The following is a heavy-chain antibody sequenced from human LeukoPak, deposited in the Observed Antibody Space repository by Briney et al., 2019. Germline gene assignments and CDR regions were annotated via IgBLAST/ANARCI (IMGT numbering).Heavy chain of an antibody. CDR1: GFTFSNYN. J-gene: IGHJ6*02. Sequence: GGSLRLSCAASGFTFSNYNINWVRQAPGKGLEWVSYISSSSSTIYYADSVKGRFTISRDNAKNSLYLQMNSLRAEDTAVYYCARDQVLAGYGMDVWGQGTTVTVSS. CDR3: ARDQVLAGYGMDV. CDR2: ISSSSSTI. V-gene: IGHV3-48*04.